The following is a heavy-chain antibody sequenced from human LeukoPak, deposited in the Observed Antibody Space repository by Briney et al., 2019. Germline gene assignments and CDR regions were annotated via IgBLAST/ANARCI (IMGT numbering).Heavy chain of an antibody. CDR1: GYSFTSYW. D-gene: IGHD3-10*01. Sequence: GESLKISCKGSGYSFTSYWIGWVRQMPGKGLEWMGIIYPGDSDTRYSPSFQGQVTISADKSISTAYLQWSSLKASDTAMYYCARPSGLVRGVIIAFDYWGQGTLVTVSS. CDR2: IYPGDSDT. CDR3: ARPSGLVRGVIIAFDY. J-gene: IGHJ4*02. V-gene: IGHV5-51*01.